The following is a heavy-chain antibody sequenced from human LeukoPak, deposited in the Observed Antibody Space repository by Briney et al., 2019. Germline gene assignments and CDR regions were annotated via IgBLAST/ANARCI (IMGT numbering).Heavy chain of an antibody. V-gene: IGHV3-43*02. CDR3: AKAGMGATLYYGMDV. Sequence: GGSLRLSCAASGFTFDDYAMHWVRQAPGKGLEWVSLISGDGAGTYYADSVKGRFTISRDNSKNSPYLQMNSLRTEDTALYYCAKAGMGATLYYGMDVWGQGTTVTVSS. J-gene: IGHJ6*02. CDR2: ISGDGAGT. CDR1: GFTFDDYA. D-gene: IGHD1-26*01.